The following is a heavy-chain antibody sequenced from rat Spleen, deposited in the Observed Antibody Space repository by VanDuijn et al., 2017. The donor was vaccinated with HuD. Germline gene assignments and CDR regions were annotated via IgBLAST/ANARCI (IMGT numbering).Heavy chain of an antibody. CDR3: ARRGFLSNWYFDF. V-gene: IGHV5-29*01. Sequence: EVQLVESDGGLVQPGRSLELSCTASGFTFSDYYMAWVRQAPTKGLEWVATISYDGSNTYYRDSVKGRFTISRDNAKSTLYLQMDSLRSEDTATYYCARRGFLSNWYFDFWGPGIMVTVSS. J-gene: IGHJ1*01. D-gene: IGHD4-4*01. CDR1: GFTFSDYY. CDR2: ISYDGSNT.